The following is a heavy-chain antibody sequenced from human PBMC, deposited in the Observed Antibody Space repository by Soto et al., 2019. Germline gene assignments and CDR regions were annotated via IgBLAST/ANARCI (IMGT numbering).Heavy chain of an antibody. V-gene: IGHV3-23*01. CDR1: GFTFSSHA. CDR2: ISGSGDST. CDR3: GTETAMGSNY. D-gene: IGHD5-18*01. J-gene: IGHJ4*02. Sequence: GGSLRLSCAASGFTFSSHAMRWVRQAPGKGLEWDAGISGSGDSTYYADSVEGRFTIARDNSKNTLYLQMNSLRADDTAVYYCGTETAMGSNYWGQGILVTVSS.